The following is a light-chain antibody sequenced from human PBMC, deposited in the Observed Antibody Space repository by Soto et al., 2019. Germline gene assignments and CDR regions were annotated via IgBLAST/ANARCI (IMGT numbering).Light chain of an antibody. CDR2: DVT. CDR1: SSDIGDYDY. Sequence: QSALTQPRSVSGSPGQSVTISCSGSSSDIGDYDYVSWYQQHPGKAPTLLIYDVTTRPSGVPDRFSGSKSGNTASLTISGLQAGDEADYYCCSYAGSYTLYVFGTGTKLTVL. CDR3: CSYAGSYTLYV. V-gene: IGLV2-11*01. J-gene: IGLJ1*01.